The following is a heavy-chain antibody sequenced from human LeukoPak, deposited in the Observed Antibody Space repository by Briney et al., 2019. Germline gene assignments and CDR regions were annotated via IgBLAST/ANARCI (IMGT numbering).Heavy chain of an antibody. CDR1: GGSISSYY. V-gene: IGHV4-59*01. Sequence: SETLSLTCTVSGGSISSYYWSWIRQPPGKGLEWIGYIYYSGSTNYNPSLKSRVTISVDTSKNQFSLKLSSVTAADTAVYYCARDMGYYDSSGYYDYWGQGTLATVSS. CDR2: IYYSGST. D-gene: IGHD3-22*01. CDR3: ARDMGYYDSSGYYDY. J-gene: IGHJ4*02.